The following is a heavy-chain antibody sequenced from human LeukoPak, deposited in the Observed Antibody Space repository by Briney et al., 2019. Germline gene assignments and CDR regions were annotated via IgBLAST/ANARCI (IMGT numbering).Heavy chain of an antibody. CDR3: AKWGDYDVLTGYYVSDY. Sequence: GASLRLSCVASGFTSINYAMSWVRQAPGEGLEWVSAIIGSGGNTYYAESVKGRCTISRDNSTNTVFLQIRSRRAEDTAVYYCAKWGDYDVLTGYYVSDYWGQGTLVTVSS. CDR1: GFTSINYA. D-gene: IGHD3-9*01. J-gene: IGHJ4*02. CDR2: IIGSGGNT. V-gene: IGHV3-23*01.